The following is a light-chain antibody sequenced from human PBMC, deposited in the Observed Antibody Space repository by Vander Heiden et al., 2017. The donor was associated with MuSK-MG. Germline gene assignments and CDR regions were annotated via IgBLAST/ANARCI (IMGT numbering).Light chain of an antibody. CDR1: SSNVGAGFE. CDR3: QSYDNSLSGLV. Sequence: QSVLPQPPSLSRAPGQTVSVSGTGASSNVGAGFEGHWDKQLPAEPPKLLMYDNNNRPPGGPDRFSGSKSGTFATLTIAGVQADEEADDYCQSYDNSLSGLVFGGGTRLTVL. J-gene: IGLJ2*01. CDR2: DNN. V-gene: IGLV1-40*01.